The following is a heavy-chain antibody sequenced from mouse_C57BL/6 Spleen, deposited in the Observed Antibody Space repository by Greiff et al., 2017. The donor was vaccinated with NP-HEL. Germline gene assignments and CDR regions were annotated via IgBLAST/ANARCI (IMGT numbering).Heavy chain of an antibody. CDR1: GFSLTSYG. J-gene: IGHJ4*01. CDR2: IWSDGST. Sequence: QVQLKESGPGLVAPSQSLSITCTVSGFSLTSYGVHWVRQPPGKGLEWLVVIWSDGSTTYNSALKSRLSISKDNSKSQVFLKMNSLQTDDTAMYYCARLSYYSNYGNYAMDYWGQGTSVTVSS. V-gene: IGHV2-6*03. D-gene: IGHD2-5*01. CDR3: ARLSYYSNYGNYAMDY.